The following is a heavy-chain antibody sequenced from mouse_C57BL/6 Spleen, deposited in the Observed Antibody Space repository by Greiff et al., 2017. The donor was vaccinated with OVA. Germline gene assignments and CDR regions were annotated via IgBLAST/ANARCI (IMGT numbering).Heavy chain of an antibody. Sequence: QVQLQQPGAELVRPGSSVKLSCKASGYTFTSYWITWVKQRPGQGLEWIGDIYPGSGSTNYNEKFKSKATLTVDTSSSTAYMQLSSLTSEDSAVYYCARGGDGLAYWGQGTLVTVSA. CDR3: ARGGDGLAY. CDR1: GYTFTSYW. CDR2: IYPGSGST. J-gene: IGHJ3*01. V-gene: IGHV1-55*01. D-gene: IGHD2-3*01.